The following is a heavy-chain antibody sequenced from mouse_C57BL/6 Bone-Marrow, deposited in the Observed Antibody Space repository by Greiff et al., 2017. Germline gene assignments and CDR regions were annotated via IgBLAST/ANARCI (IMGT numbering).Heavy chain of an antibody. V-gene: IGHV1-39*01. CDR3: ARSRDGRYWYFDV. Sequence: EVKLQESGPELVKPGASVKISCKASGYSFTDYNMNWVKQSNGKSLEWIGVINPNYGTTSYNQKFKGKAKLTVDQSSSTAYMQLNSLTSEDSAVYYCARSRDGRYWYFDVWGTGTTVTVSS. CDR1: GYSFTDYN. D-gene: IGHD2-3*01. J-gene: IGHJ1*03. CDR2: INPNYGTT.